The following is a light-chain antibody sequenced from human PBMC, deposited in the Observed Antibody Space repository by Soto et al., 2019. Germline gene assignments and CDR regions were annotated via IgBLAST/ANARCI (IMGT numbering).Light chain of an antibody. J-gene: IGLJ3*02. V-gene: IGLV2-14*02. CDR1: SSDVGAYNL. CDR2: DVS. CDR3: SSYTSTSTLM. Sequence: QSALTQPASVSGSPGQSITISCTGTSSDVGAYNLVSWYQQHPGRAPKLFIFDVSYRPSGVSTRFSGSKSGNTASLTISGLQAEDEAFYYCSSYTSTSTLMFGGGTKLTVL.